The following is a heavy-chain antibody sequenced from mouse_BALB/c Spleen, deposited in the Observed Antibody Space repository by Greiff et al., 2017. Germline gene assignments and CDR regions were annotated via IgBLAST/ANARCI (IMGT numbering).Heavy chain of an antibody. CDR2: IWSGGST. D-gene: IGHD1-1*01. V-gene: IGHV2-2*02. CDR3: ARSIYYYGSSYDYAMDY. Sequence: VQLVESGPGLVQPSQSLSITCSVSGFSLTSYGVHWVRQSPGKGLGWLGVIWSGGSTDYNAALISRLSISKDNSKSQVFFKMNSLQANDTAIYYGARSIYYYGSSYDYAMDYWGQGTSVTVSS. CDR1: GFSLTSYG. J-gene: IGHJ4*01.